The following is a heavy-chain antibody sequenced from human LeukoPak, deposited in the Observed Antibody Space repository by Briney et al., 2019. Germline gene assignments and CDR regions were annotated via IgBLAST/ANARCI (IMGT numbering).Heavy chain of an antibody. CDR3: ARSDWTTVTLYDY. D-gene: IGHD4-11*01. V-gene: IGHV5-51*01. Sequence: GESLKISCKGSGYSFTSYWVGWVRQMPGKGLEWMGIIYPGDSDTRYSPSFQGQVTISADKSINTAYLQWSSLKASDTAMYYCARSDWTTVTLYDYWGQGTLVTVSS. CDR1: GYSFTSYW. CDR2: IYPGDSDT. J-gene: IGHJ4*02.